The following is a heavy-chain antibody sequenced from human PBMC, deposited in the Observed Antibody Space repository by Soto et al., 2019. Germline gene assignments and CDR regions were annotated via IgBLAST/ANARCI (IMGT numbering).Heavy chain of an antibody. D-gene: IGHD2-8*01. CDR2: ISGSGGST. Sequence: XGSLRLSCSASGFTFSSYAMSWVRQAPGKGLEWVSAISGSGGSTYYADSVKGRFTISRDNSKNTLYLQMNSLRAEDTAVYYCAIKRYCTNGVCYCYGYWGQGTLVTVSS. CDR3: AIKRYCTNGVCYCYGY. CDR1: GFTFSSYA. J-gene: IGHJ4*02. V-gene: IGHV3-23*01.